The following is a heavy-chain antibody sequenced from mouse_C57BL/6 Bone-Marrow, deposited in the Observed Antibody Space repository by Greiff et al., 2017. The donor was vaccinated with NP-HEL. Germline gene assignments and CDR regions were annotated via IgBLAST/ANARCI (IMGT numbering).Heavy chain of an antibody. CDR1: GFSLTSYG. J-gene: IGHJ1*03. D-gene: IGHD3-1*01. V-gene: IGHV2-3*01. CDR3: GAGVLPRYFDV. Sequence: VKLQESGPGLVAPSQSLSITCTVSGFSLTSYGVSWVRQPPGKGLEWLGVIWGDGSTNYHSALISRLSISKDNSKSQVFLKLNSLQTDDTATYYCGAGVLPRYFDVWGTGTTVTVSS. CDR2: IWGDGST.